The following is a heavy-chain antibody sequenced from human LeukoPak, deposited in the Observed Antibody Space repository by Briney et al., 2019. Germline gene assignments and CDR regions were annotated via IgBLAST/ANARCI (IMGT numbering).Heavy chain of an antibody. CDR2: LGTDGTYT. J-gene: IGHJ5*02. V-gene: IGHV3-74*01. D-gene: IGHD4-23*01. CDR3: VRDPSNSGNWFDL. Sequence: GSLRLSCAASGFNLRDYWMHWVRQAPGKGLVWVSRLGTDGTYTNYADSVTGRFTIPRDNAKNTLYLQMDSLRAEDTSFYYCVRDPSNSGNWFDLWGQGTLVTVSS. CDR1: GFNLRDYW.